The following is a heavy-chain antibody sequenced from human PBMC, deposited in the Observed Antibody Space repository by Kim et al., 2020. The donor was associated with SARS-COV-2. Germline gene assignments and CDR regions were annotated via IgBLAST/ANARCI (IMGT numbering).Heavy chain of an antibody. CDR1: GYTFTSYG. Sequence: ASVKVSCKASGYTFTSYGISWVRQAPGQGLEWMGWISAYNGHTNYAQKLQGRVTMTTDTSTSTAYMELRSLRSDDTAVYYCARGGSSGWYYYYDGIDVWGQGTTVTVSS. J-gene: IGHJ6*02. CDR3: ARGGSSGWYYYYDGIDV. D-gene: IGHD6-19*01. V-gene: IGHV1-18*01. CDR2: ISAYNGHT.